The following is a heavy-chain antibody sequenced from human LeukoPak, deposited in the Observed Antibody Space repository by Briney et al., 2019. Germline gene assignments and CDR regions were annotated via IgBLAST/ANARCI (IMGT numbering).Heavy chain of an antibody. J-gene: IGHJ4*02. CDR1: GFTVSSNY. CDR3: ARGGDYYDSSGYYRAAYFDY. CDR2: IYRGGDT. D-gene: IGHD3-22*01. V-gene: IGHV3-53*01. Sequence: GGSLRLSCAASGFTVSSNYMSWVRQAPGQGLEWVSIIYRGGDTYYADSVLGRFTISRDNSKNTLYLQMNSLTAEDTAVYYCARGGDYYDSSGYYRAAYFDYWGQGTLVTVSS.